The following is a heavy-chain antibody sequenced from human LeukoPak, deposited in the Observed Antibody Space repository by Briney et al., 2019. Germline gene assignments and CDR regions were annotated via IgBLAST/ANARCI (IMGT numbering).Heavy chain of an antibody. CDR1: GFSFSSYS. V-gene: IGHV3-21*01. J-gene: IGHJ4*02. CDR3: ARGFSCYDSSGYYYTFDY. D-gene: IGHD3-22*01. Sequence: GGSLRLSCAASGFSFSSYSMNCVRQATGGGREWVSSISNSSSYIYYAGSVKGRLTTSRDNATNSLYLQLNSLITAETSVYYCARGFSCYDSSGYYYTFDYWGQGTLVTVSS. CDR2: ISNSSSYI.